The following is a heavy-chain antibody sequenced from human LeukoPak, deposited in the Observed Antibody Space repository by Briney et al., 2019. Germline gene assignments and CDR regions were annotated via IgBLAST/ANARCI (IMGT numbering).Heavy chain of an antibody. CDR2: IWFDGRQT. CDR3: VKDRTVAGTDARYYFDY. D-gene: IGHD6-19*01. J-gene: IGHJ4*02. CDR1: GFSFSKYA. V-gene: IGHV3-33*06. Sequence: GGSLRLSCAASGFSFSKYAMHWVRQAPGKGLEWVAVIWFDGRQTFYADSVKGRFTISRDNSKNTLYLQMNSLRAEDTALYYCVKDRTVAGTDARYYFDYWGQGTLATVSS.